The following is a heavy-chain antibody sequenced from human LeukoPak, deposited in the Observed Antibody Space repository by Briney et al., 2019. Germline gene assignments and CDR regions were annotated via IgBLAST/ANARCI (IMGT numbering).Heavy chain of an antibody. CDR1: GGSISTYY. Sequence: PSETLSLTCTVSGGSISTYYWSWIRQPPGKGLEWIGYIYYSGSTNYNPSLKSRVTISVDTSKNQFSLRLSSVTAADTAVYFCARDGFGVVTFPDYWGQGILVTVSS. CDR2: IYYSGST. J-gene: IGHJ4*02. V-gene: IGHV4-59*01. CDR3: ARDGFGVVTFPDY. D-gene: IGHD3-3*01.